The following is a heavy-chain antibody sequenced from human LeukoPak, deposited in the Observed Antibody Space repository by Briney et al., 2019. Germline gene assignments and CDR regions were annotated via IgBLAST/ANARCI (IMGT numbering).Heavy chain of an antibody. CDR1: GFTFSSYA. J-gene: IGHJ4*02. CDR3: AKVAAYYYGSGSYYNEPYFDY. CDR2: ISGSGGST. Sequence: GGSLRLSCAASGFTFSSYAMSWVRQAPGKGLEWVSAISGSGGSTYYADSVKGRFTISRDNSKNTLYLQMNSLRAEDTVVYYCAKVAAYYYGSGSYYNEPYFDYWGQGTLVTVSS. D-gene: IGHD3-10*01. V-gene: IGHV3-23*01.